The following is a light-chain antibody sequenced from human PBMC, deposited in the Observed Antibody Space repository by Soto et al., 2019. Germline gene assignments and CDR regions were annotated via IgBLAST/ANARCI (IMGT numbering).Light chain of an antibody. Sequence: EILLTQSPGTLSLSPGERATLSCRASQSVSSSYLAWYQQKPGQAPRLLIYGASSRATGIPDRFSGSGSGTDFTLTISRLEPEDFAVYYCQQYGRSPGYTFGQGTKLEIK. CDR3: QQYGRSPGYT. CDR2: GAS. CDR1: QSVSSSY. J-gene: IGKJ2*01. V-gene: IGKV3-20*01.